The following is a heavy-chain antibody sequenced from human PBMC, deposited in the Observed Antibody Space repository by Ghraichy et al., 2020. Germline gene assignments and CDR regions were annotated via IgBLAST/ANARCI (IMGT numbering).Heavy chain of an antibody. J-gene: IGHJ3*02. D-gene: IGHD2-15*01. CDR1: GFTFSDYA. CDR2: ISSDGSNK. Sequence: GGSLRLSCEASGFTFSDYAMHWVRQAPGKGLEWVAVISSDGSNKYYADSVKGRFTISRDNSKNTLFLQVKTLRVEDTAMYYCATGGVVVADTSDAFDIWGKGTMVIVSS. V-gene: IGHV3-30-3*01. CDR3: ATGGVVVADTSDAFDI.